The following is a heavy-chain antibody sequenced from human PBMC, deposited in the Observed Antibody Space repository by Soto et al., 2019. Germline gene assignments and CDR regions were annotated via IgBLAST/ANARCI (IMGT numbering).Heavy chain of an antibody. J-gene: IGHJ4*02. CDR2: TSGSGGST. D-gene: IGHD6-13*01. CDR3: AKDRETRYSSCPSY. V-gene: IGHV3-23*01. Sequence: GGSLRLSCAASGCHFSSYAMSWVRQAPGKGLEWVSATSGSGGSTYYADSVKGRFTISRDNSKNTLYLQMNSLRAEDTAVYYCAKDRETRYSSCPSYWGQGTLVTVSS. CDR1: GCHFSSYA.